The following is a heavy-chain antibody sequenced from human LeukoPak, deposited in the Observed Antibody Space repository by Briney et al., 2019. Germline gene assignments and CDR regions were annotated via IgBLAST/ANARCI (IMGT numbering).Heavy chain of an antibody. D-gene: IGHD1-26*01. V-gene: IGHV4-34*01. CDR2: INHSGST. Sequence: SETLSLTCAVYGGSFSGYYWNWIRQAPGKGLEWIGEINHSGSTNYNPSLKSRVTISVDTSKNQFSLKLSPVTAADTAVYYCARFLVGATLYYFDYWGQGTLVTVSS. J-gene: IGHJ4*02. CDR3: ARFLVGATLYYFDY. CDR1: GGSFSGYY.